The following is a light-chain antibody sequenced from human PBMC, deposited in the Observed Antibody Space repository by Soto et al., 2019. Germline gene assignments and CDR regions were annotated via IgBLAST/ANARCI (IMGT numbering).Light chain of an antibody. V-gene: IGKV3-20*01. J-gene: IGKJ1*01. CDR3: QQFGGSWT. CDR2: GAS. CDR1: QNVDTNY. Sequence: EIMLPHSPATLSFSPLVRATLXFRASQNVDTNYLAWYQQKPGQAPRIIIFGASGRATGIPDRFSGSGSGTDFTLTINRLEPEDFAVYYCQQFGGSWTFGQGTKVDIK.